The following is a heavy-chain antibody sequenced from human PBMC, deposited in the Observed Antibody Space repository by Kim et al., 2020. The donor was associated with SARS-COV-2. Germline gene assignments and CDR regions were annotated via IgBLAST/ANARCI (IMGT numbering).Heavy chain of an antibody. J-gene: IGHJ3*02. CDR1: GFTVSSNY. Sequence: GGSLRLSCAASGFTVSSNYMSWVRQAPGKGLEWDSAIYSGGSTYYADSVKGRFTIPRDNSKNTLYLQMNSLRVEDTAVYYCAREVIAATGTVSAFDIWGQGTMVTVSS. V-gene: IGHV3-53*01. D-gene: IGHD6-13*01. CDR2: IYSGGST. CDR3: AREVIAATGTVSAFDI.